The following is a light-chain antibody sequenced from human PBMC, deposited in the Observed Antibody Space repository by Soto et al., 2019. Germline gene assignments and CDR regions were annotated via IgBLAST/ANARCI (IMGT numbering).Light chain of an antibody. J-gene: IGKJ4*01. Sequence: DIQMTQSPSTLSGSVGDRVTITCWASQTISSWLSWYQQKPGKDPKLLIYKASSLESGVPSRFRGSGSGTEFTLTISSLKPDDFATYYCQPYSSYPLTVGGGTKVEIK. V-gene: IGKV1-5*03. CDR1: QTISSW. CDR3: QPYSSYPLT. CDR2: KAS.